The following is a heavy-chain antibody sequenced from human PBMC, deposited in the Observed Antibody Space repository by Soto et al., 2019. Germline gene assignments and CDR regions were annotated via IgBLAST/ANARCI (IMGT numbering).Heavy chain of an antibody. CDR2: IYFNGNA. J-gene: IGHJ2*01. Sequence: QLQLQESGPGLVKPSETLSLTCVVSGDSIRSTYYWGWIRQPPRKGLEWIGSIYFNGNAYYNPSLESRVTMSVDTSMIQFSLNLSSVTAADTAVYYCTRRIFAHWYFDLWGRGTLVTVSS. CDR3: TRRIFAHWYFDL. CDR1: GDSIRSTYY. V-gene: IGHV4-39*01. D-gene: IGHD3-3*01.